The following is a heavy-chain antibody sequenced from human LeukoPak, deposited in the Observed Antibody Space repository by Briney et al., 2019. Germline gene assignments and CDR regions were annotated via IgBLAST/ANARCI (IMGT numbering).Heavy chain of an antibody. J-gene: IGHJ4*02. CDR1: GGSISSYY. CDR2: IYCSGST. D-gene: IGHD6-13*01. V-gene: IGHV4-59*08. CDR3: ARQPRQLAQYYFDY. Sequence: PSETLSLTCTVSGGSISSYYWSWIRQPPGKGLEWIGYIYCSGSTNYNPSLKSRVTISVDTSKNQFSLKLSSVTVADTAVYYCARQPRQLAQYYFDYWGQGTLVTVSS.